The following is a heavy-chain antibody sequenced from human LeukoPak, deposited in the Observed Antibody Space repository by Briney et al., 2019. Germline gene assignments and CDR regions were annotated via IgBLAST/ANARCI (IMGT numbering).Heavy chain of an antibody. CDR3: ARGTPTLFGELLY. CDR1: GYTFTNYQ. CDR2: INPNSGGT. J-gene: IGHJ4*02. V-gene: IGHV1-2*02. D-gene: IGHD3-10*01. Sequence: ASVKVSCKASGYTFTNYQITWVRQAPGQGLEWMGWINPNSGGTNYAQKFQGRVTMTRDTSISTAYMELSRLRSDDTAVYYCARGTPTLFGELLYWGQGTLVTVSS.